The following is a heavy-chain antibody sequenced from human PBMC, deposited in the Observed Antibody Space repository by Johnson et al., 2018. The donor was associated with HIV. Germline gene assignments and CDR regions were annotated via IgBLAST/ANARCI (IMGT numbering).Heavy chain of an antibody. Sequence: VQLVESGGGLVKPGGSLRLSCAASGFTFNNAWMSWVRQAPGKGLEWVANIKQDGSKKYYVDSVKGRFTISRDNAKNSLYLQMNSLRAEDTAMYYCARDSVYGDYDGVDAFDMWGQGTMVTVSS. J-gene: IGHJ3*02. CDR2: IKQDGSKK. CDR3: ARDSVYGDYDGVDAFDM. CDR1: GFTFNNAW. D-gene: IGHD4-17*01. V-gene: IGHV3-7*03.